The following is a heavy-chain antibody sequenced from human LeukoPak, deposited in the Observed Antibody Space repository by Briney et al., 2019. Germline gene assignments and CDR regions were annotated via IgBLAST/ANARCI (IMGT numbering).Heavy chain of an antibody. CDR3: ARGFEYYYGSGGLDY. CDR2: IYYSGST. D-gene: IGHD3-10*01. Sequence: SQTLSLTCTVSGGSISSGGYYWSWIRQHPGKGLEWIGYIYYSGSTYYNPSLKSRVTISVDTSKNQFSLKLSSVTAADTAVYYCARGFEYYYGSGGLDYWGQGTLVTVSS. V-gene: IGHV4-30-4*08. J-gene: IGHJ4*02. CDR1: GGSISSGGYY.